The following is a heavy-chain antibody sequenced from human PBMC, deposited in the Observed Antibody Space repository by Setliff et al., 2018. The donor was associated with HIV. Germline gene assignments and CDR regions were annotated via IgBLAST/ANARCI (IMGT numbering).Heavy chain of an antibody. CDR2: MNPNNGNT. Sequence: GASVKVSCKASGYNFTDYDINWVRQATGQGLEWMGWMNPNNGNTGYAEKFQGRVTMTRDTSISTAYMELSSLRSDDTAVYYCARGTAPRPASVLEFLEWLFPNWSDPWGQGTLVTVSS. CDR1: GYNFTDYD. CDR3: ARGTAPRPASVLEFLEWLFPNWSDP. J-gene: IGHJ5*02. D-gene: IGHD3-3*02. V-gene: IGHV1-8*02.